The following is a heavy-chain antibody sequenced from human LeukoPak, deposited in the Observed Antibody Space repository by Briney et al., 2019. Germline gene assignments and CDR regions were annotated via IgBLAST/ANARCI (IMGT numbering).Heavy chain of an antibody. J-gene: IGHJ4*02. Sequence: GGSLRLSCAASGFTFSNAWMSWVRQAPGKGLEWVGRIKSKTDGGTTDYAAPVKGRFTISRDDSKNTLYLQMSSLKTEDTAVYYCTTVHPLWFGELSPYWGQGTLVTVSS. CDR3: TTVHPLWFGELSPY. CDR1: GFTFSNAW. D-gene: IGHD3-10*01. V-gene: IGHV3-15*01. CDR2: IKSKTDGGTT.